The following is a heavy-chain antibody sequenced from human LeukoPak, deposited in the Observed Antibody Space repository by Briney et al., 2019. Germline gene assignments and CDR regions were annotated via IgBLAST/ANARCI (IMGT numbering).Heavy chain of an antibody. CDR3: ARYRSYYPFDY. V-gene: IGHV4-38-2*02. J-gene: IGHJ4*02. CDR2: IYHSGST. Sequence: SETLSLTCTVSGYSISSGYYWGWIRQPPGKGLEWIGSIYHSGSTYYNPSLKSRVTISVDTSKNQFSLKLSSATAADTAVYYCARYRSYYPFDYWGQGTLVTVSS. CDR1: GYSISSGYY. D-gene: IGHD1-26*01.